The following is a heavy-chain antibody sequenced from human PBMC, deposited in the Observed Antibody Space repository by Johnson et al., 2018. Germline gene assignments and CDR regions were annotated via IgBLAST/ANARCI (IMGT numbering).Heavy chain of an antibody. Sequence: QVQLVQSGGGVVQPGRSLRLSCAASGFTFSSYAMHWVRQAPGKGLEWVAVISYDGSNKYYADSVKGRFTISRDNSKNTLYLQMNSLRAEETAVYYCARDLWFGETAGYMDVWGKGTTVTVSS. D-gene: IGHD3-10*01. CDR3: ARDLWFGETAGYMDV. J-gene: IGHJ6*03. V-gene: IGHV3-30-3*01. CDR1: GFTFSSYA. CDR2: ISYDGSNK.